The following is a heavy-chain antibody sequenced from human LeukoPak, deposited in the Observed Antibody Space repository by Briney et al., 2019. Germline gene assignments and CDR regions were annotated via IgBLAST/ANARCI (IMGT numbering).Heavy chain of an antibody. D-gene: IGHD3-10*01. Sequence: SETLSLTCAVYGGSFSGYYWSWIRQHPGKGLEWIGYIYYSGSTYYNPSLKSRVTISVDTSKNQFSLKLSSVTAADTAVYYCARDSITNWFDPWGQGTLVTVSS. CDR1: GGSFSGYY. CDR2: IYYSGST. V-gene: IGHV4-31*11. CDR3: ARDSITNWFDP. J-gene: IGHJ5*02.